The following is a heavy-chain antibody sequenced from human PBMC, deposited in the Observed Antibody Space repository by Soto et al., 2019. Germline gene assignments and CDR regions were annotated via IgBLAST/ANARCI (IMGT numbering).Heavy chain of an antibody. CDR3: AKDLTGYSSGWYFY. J-gene: IGHJ4*02. Sequence: PGGSLRLSCAASGFTFSSYAMSWVRQAPGKGLEWVSAISGSGGSTYYADSVKGRFTISRDNSKNTLYLQMNSLRAEDTAVYYCAKDLTGYSSGWYFYWGQGTLVTVSS. D-gene: IGHD6-19*01. CDR2: ISGSGGST. V-gene: IGHV3-23*01. CDR1: GFTFSSYA.